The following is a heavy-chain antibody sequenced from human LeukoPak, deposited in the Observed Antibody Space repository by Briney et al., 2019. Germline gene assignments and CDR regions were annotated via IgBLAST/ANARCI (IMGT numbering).Heavy chain of an antibody. CDR1: GFTFSSYA. Sequence: GGSLRLSCAASGFTFSSYAMSWVRQAPGKGLEGVSAISGSGGSTYYADSVKGRFTISRDNAKNSLYLQMNSLRAEDTAVYYCARVSKTYSYGYLNDYWGQGTLVTVSS. CDR3: ARVSKTYSYGYLNDY. D-gene: IGHD5-18*01. J-gene: IGHJ4*02. V-gene: IGHV3-23*01. CDR2: ISGSGGST.